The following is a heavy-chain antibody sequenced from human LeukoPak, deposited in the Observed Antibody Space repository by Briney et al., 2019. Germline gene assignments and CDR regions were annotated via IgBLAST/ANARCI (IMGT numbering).Heavy chain of an antibody. J-gene: IGHJ3*02. CDR1: GGSINNYY. Sequence: SETLSLTCTVSGGSINNYYWSWIRQPPGKGLEWIGYIYYTGRTNYNPSLQSRATMSVDTSKNQFSLKLRSVTAADTAVYYCARFEGSTWGDAFDIWGQGTMVTVSS. CDR2: IYYTGRT. V-gene: IGHV4-59*08. CDR3: ARFEGSTWGDAFDI. D-gene: IGHD3-16*01.